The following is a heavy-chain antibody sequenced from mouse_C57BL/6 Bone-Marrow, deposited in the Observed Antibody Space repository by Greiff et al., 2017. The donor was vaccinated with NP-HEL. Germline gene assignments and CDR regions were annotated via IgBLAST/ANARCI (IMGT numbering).Heavy chain of an antibody. CDR3: ARYLKMVTFDY. J-gene: IGHJ2*01. Sequence: QVQLKQPGAELVKPGASVKMSCKASGYTFTSYWITWVKQRPGQGLEWIGDIYPGSGSTNYNEKFKSKSTLTVDTSSSTAYMQLSSLTSEDSAVYYCARYLKMVTFDYWGQGTTLTVSS. CDR2: IYPGSGST. CDR1: GYTFTSYW. D-gene: IGHD2-2*01. V-gene: IGHV1-55*01.